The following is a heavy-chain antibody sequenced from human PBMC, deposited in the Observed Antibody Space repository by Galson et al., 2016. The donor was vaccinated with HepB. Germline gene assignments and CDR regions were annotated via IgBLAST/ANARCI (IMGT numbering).Heavy chain of an antibody. CDR2: ISTYSGNT. CDR1: GYTFTTSG. Sequence: CQASGYTFTTSGISWVRQAPGQGLAWMGWISTYSGNTKYAQKFQGGLTLTTDSSTTTAYMELRSLRFDDTALYYCARDVQYRFDSWGQGTLVTVSS. V-gene: IGHV1-18*01. CDR3: ARDVQYRFDS. D-gene: IGHD2/OR15-2a*01. J-gene: IGHJ4*02.